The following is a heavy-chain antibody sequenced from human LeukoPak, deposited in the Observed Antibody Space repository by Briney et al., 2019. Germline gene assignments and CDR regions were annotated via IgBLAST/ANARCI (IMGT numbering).Heavy chain of an antibody. CDR1: GFTFSSYG. D-gene: IGHD5-12*01. Sequence: GGSLRLSCAASGFTFSSYGMHWVRQAPGKGLEWVAVIWYDGSSKYYADSVKGRFTISRDNSKNTLYLQMNSLRAEDTAVYYCAGATRGMDVWGQGTTVTVSS. J-gene: IGHJ6*02. V-gene: IGHV3-33*01. CDR3: AGATRGMDV. CDR2: IWYDGSSK.